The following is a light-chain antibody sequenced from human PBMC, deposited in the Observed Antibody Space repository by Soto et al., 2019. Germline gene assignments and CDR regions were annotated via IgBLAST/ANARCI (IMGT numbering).Light chain of an antibody. CDR3: QSYDSSLSGYV. Sequence: QSVLTQPPSVSEAPGQRVTISCTGSSSNIGAGYEAHWYQQVPGTAPKLLIYENNNRPSGVADRFSVSKSGTSASLAITGLQAEDEAEYYCQSYDSSLSGYVFGTGTKVTVL. V-gene: IGLV1-40*01. CDR2: ENN. J-gene: IGLJ1*01. CDR1: SSNIGAGYE.